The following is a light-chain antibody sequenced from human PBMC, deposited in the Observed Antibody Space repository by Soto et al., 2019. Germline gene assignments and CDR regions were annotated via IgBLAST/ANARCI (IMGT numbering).Light chain of an antibody. CDR2: GAS. CDR1: QSVSSSY. CDR3: QQYGSSPG. V-gene: IGKV3-20*01. Sequence: EIVLSQSPCTLSLSPGERATLSCRASQSVSSSYLAWYQQKPGQAPRLLIYGASSRATGIPDRFSGSGSGTDFTLTISRLEPEDFAVYYCQQYGSSPGFGPGTKVDIK. J-gene: IGKJ3*01.